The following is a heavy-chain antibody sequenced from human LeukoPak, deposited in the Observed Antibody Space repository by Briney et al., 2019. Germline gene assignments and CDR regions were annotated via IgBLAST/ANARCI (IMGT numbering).Heavy chain of an antibody. CDR2: IYYSGST. J-gene: IGHJ5*02. V-gene: IGHV4-30-4*08. CDR1: GGSISSGDYY. CDR3: ARGEGDSSSWFDL. Sequence: PSETLSLTCTVSGGSISSGDYYWSWIRQPPGKGLEWIGYIYYSGSTYYNPSLKSRVTISVDTSKNQFSLKLSSVTAADTAVYYCARGEGDSSSWFDLWGQGTLVTVSS. D-gene: IGHD6-13*01.